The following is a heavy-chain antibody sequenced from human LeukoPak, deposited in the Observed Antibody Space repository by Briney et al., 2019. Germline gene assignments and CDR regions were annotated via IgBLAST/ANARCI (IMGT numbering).Heavy chain of an antibody. D-gene: IGHD4-17*01. CDR2: INPNSGGT. Sequence: ASVKVSCKASGYTFTGYYMHWVRQAPGQGLEWMGWINPNSGGTNYAQKFQGGVTMTRDTSISTAYMELSRLRSDDTAVYYCARAWYGDRDAFDIWGQGTMVTVSS. CDR3: ARAWYGDRDAFDI. J-gene: IGHJ3*02. CDR1: GYTFTGYY. V-gene: IGHV1-2*02.